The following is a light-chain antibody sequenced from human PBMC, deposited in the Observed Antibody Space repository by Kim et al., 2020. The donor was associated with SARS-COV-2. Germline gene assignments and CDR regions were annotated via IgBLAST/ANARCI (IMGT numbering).Light chain of an antibody. Sequence: DTVMTQSPATLSLSPGERATLSCRASQSVGSSLAWYQQKPGQAPSLLIYAASTRFTGIPARFSGGGSGTEFTLSISSLQSEDFALYYCQQYRDWPATFGHGTQVDIK. CDR1: QSVGSS. CDR2: AAS. V-gene: IGKV3-15*01. CDR3: QQYRDWPAT. J-gene: IGKJ1*01.